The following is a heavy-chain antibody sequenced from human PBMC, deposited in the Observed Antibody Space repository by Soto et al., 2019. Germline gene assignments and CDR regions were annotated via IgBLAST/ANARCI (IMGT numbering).Heavy chain of an antibody. Sequence: SETLSLTCAVYGGSFSGYYWSWIRQPPGKGLEWIGEINHSGSTNYNPSLKSRVTISVDTSKNQFSLKLSSVTAADTAVYYCARARGYDFWSGRHAFDIWGQGTTVTVSS. V-gene: IGHV4-34*01. CDR3: ARARGYDFWSGRHAFDI. D-gene: IGHD3-3*01. CDR1: GGSFSGYY. CDR2: INHSGST. J-gene: IGHJ3*02.